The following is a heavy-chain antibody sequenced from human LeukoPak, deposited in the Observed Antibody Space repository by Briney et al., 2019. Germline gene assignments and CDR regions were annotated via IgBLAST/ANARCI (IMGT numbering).Heavy chain of an antibody. CDR1: GGSISSYY. J-gene: IGHJ6*03. Sequence: SETLSLTCTVSGGSISSYYWSWIRQPAGKGLEWIGPIYASGSPNYNPSLKSRVTMSVDTSKNQFSLKLSSVTAADTAVYYCARDKIVGVPAATYYYYYYMDVWGKGTTVTVSS. CDR3: ARDKIVGVPAATYYYYYYMDV. D-gene: IGHD2-2*01. V-gene: IGHV4-4*07. CDR2: IYASGSP.